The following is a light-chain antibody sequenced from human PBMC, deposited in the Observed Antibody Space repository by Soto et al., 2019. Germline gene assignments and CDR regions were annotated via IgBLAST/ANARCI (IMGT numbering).Light chain of an antibody. CDR3: QHGRT. J-gene: IGKJ1*01. Sequence: TLSVSPGERATLSCRASQSVSSNLAWYQQKPGQAPRLLIYGASTRATGIPARFSGSGSGTEFTLTISSLQSEDFAVYYCQHGRTFGQGTKVDI. CDR1: QSVSSN. V-gene: IGKV3-15*01. CDR2: GAS.